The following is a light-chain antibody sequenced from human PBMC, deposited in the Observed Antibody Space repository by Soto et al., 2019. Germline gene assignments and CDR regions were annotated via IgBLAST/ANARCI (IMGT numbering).Light chain of an antibody. J-gene: IGLJ3*02. CDR2: DVN. CDR3: CSYAGSYTWV. CDR1: SGDVGGYKH. V-gene: IGLV2-11*01. Sequence: QSVLTQPRAVSGSPGQSVAISCTGTSGDVGGYKHVSWYQQHPGKAPQLIINDVNERPSGVPDRFSGSKSGNTASLTISGLQAEDEADYYCCSYAGSYTWVFGGGTKVTVL.